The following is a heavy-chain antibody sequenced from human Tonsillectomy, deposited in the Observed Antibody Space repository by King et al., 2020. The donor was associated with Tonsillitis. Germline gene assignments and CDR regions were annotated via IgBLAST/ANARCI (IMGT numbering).Heavy chain of an antibody. J-gene: IGHJ4*02. CDR3: AGEWASGYDLFDY. D-gene: IGHD5-12*01. V-gene: IGHV4-38-2*02. CDR2: VYHSGST. Sequence: QVQLQESGPGLVKPSETLSLTCAVSGYSISSGYYWGWIRQPPGKGLEWIGNVYHSGSTFYNPSLRGRVTISVDSSKTQFSLKLGSVTAADTAVYYCAGEWASGYDLFDYWGQGTLVTVSS. CDR1: GYSISSGYY.